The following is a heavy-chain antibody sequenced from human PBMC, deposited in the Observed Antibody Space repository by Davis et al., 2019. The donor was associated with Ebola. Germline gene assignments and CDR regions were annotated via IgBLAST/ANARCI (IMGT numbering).Heavy chain of an antibody. CDR1: GGTFSSYA. D-gene: IGHD3-22*01. CDR3: ARGITMIEVGWFDP. Sequence: AASVKVSCKASGGTFSSYAISWVRQAPGQGLEWMGRIIPILGIANYAQKFQGRVTITADKSTSTAYMELSSLRSDDTAVYYCARGITMIEVGWFDPWGQGTLVTVSS. J-gene: IGHJ5*02. CDR2: IIPILGIA. V-gene: IGHV1-69*04.